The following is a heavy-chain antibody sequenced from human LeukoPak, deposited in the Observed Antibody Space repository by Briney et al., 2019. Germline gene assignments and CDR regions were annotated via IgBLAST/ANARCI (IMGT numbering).Heavy chain of an antibody. CDR3: ARGRIAAAGTVLDY. CDR1: GGSISSGSYY. V-gene: IGHV4-61*02. Sequence: SETLSLTCTVSGGSISSGSYYWSWIRQPAGKGLEWIGRIYTSGSTNYNPSLKSRVTISVDTSKNQFSLKLCSVTAADTAVYYCARGRIAAAGTVLDYWGQGTLVTVSS. D-gene: IGHD6-13*01. J-gene: IGHJ4*02. CDR2: IYTSGST.